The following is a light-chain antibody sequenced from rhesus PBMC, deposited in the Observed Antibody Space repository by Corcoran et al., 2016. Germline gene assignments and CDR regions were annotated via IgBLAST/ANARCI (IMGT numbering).Light chain of an antibody. J-gene: IGLJ1*01. CDR1: SSDIGGNNY. Sequence: QAALTQPRSVSGCPGQSVTIYCTGTSSDIGGNNYVSWYQQHPGTAPKLMIYEVRKRPSGVSDRFSGSKSGNTASLTISGLQAEDEAAYYCSSYAGRNPLYFFGAGTRLTVL. V-gene: IGLV2-32*02. CDR2: EVR. CDR3: SSYAGRNPLYF.